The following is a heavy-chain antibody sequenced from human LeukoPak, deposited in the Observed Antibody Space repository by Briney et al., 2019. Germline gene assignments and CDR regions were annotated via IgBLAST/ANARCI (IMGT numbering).Heavy chain of an antibody. CDR3: AGQTTVVTTTLFDY. J-gene: IGHJ4*02. V-gene: IGHV4-39*01. Sequence: PSETLSLTCTVSGGSISSSSYYWCWIRQPPGKGLEWIGSIYYSGSTYYNPSLKSRVTISVDTSKNQFSLKLSSVTAADTAVYYCAGQTTVVTTTLFDYWGQGTLVTVSS. D-gene: IGHD4-23*01. CDR2: IYYSGST. CDR1: GGSISSSSYY.